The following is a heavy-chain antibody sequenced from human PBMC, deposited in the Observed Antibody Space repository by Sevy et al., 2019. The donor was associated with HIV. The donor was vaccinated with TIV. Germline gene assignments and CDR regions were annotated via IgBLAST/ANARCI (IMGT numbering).Heavy chain of an antibody. D-gene: IGHD2-2*01. CDR1: GLTFSSYW. J-gene: IGHJ1*01. Sequence: GGSLRLSCAASGLTFSSYWMTWVRQAPGKGLQWVANINQGGSQEYYVDSVKGRFTITRDNAKNSLYLQINSLRAEDTAVYYCATILPAGVPAEYFQHWGQGTLVTVSS. V-gene: IGHV3-7*01. CDR3: ATILPAGVPAEYFQH. CDR2: INQGGSQE.